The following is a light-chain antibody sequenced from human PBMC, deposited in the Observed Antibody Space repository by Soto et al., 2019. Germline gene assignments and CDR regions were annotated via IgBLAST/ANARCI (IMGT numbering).Light chain of an antibody. CDR1: SSDVGDYNY. Sequence: QSVLTQPASVSGSPGQSITISCTGTSSDVGDYNYVSWYQQHPGKAPKLMIYDVSNRPSGVSNRFSGSKSGNTASLTISGLQAEDEADYYCSSYTSSSTLGVFGGGTKLTVL. J-gene: IGLJ3*02. V-gene: IGLV2-14*01. CDR3: SSYTSSSTLGV. CDR2: DVS.